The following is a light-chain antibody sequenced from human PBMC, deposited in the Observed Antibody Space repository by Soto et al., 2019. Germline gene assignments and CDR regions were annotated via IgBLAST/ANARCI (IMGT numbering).Light chain of an antibody. J-gene: IGLJ1*01. V-gene: IGLV1-40*01. CDR3: QSYDRSLSYV. CDR2: GNS. Sequence: QSVLTQPPSVSGAPGQRVTISCTGSSSNIGAGYDVPWYQQLPGTDPKLLIYGNSNRPSGVPDRFSGSKSGTSASLAITGLQAEDEADYYCQSYDRSLSYVFGTGTKLTVL. CDR1: SSNIGAGYD.